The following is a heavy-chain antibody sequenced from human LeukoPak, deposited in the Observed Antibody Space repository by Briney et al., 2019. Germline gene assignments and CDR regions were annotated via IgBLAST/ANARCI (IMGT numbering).Heavy chain of an antibody. CDR3: ARDTFQRIAAAGPTRYFDL. J-gene: IGHJ2*01. CDR2: ISSSSSYI. Sequence: PGGSLRLSCAASGFTFSSYSMNWVRQAPGKGLEWVSSISSSSSYIYYADSVKGRFTISRDNAKNSLYLQMNSLRAEDTAVYYCARDTFQRIAAAGPTRYFDLWGRGTLVTVSS. D-gene: IGHD6-13*01. CDR1: GFTFSSYS. V-gene: IGHV3-21*01.